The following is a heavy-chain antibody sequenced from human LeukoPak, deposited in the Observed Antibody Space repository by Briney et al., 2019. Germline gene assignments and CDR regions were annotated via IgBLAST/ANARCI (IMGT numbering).Heavy chain of an antibody. CDR3: AKGLQWELPFDY. CDR2: ISGSGSR. D-gene: IGHD1-26*01. J-gene: IGHJ4*02. V-gene: IGHV3-23*01. CDR1: GFTFSGYA. Sequence: PGGSLRLSCAASGFTFSGYAMSWVRQAPGKGLEWVSAISGSGSRYYADSVKGRFTISRDNSKNTLYLQMNSLKAEDTAVYYCAKGLQWELPFDYWGQGTLVTVSS.